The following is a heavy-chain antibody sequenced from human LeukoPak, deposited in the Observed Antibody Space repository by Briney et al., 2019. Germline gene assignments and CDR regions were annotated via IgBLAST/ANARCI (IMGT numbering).Heavy chain of an antibody. D-gene: IGHD2-15*01. CDR1: GYTFTSYY. V-gene: IGHV1-46*01. CDR2: INPSGGST. CDR3: ARPLLYCSGGSSPAPYYFAY. Sequence: ASVKVSCKASGYTFTSYYMHWVRQAPGQGLEWMGIINPSGGSTSYAQKFQGRVTMTRDMSTSTFYMELSSLRSEDTAVYYCARPLLYCSGGSSPAPYYFAYWGQGPLVTVSP. J-gene: IGHJ4*02.